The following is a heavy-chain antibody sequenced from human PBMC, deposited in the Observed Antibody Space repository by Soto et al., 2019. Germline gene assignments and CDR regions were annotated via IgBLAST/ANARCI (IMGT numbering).Heavy chain of an antibody. CDR1: GFTFSSYG. V-gene: IGHV3-33*01. CDR2: IWYDGSNK. Sequence: VQLVESGGGVVQPGRSLRLSCAASGFTFSSYGMHWVRQAPGKGLEWVAVIWYDGSNKYYADSVKGRFTISRDNSKNPRNLHINSRSAEDTAVYYCARAILYTIFGVVTQKYYYYGMDVWGQGTTVTVSS. J-gene: IGHJ6*02. D-gene: IGHD3-3*01. CDR3: ARAILYTIFGVVTQKYYYYGMDV.